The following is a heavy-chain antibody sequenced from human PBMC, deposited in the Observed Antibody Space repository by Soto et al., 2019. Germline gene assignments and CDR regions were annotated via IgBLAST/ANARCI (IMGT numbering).Heavy chain of an antibody. CDR2: IIPIFGTA. Sequence: QVQLVQSGAEVKKPGSSVTVSCKASGGTFSSYTISWVRQAPGQGLEWMGGIIPIFGTANYAQKFQGRVTXTXXXPXCTAYMELSSLRAEDTAVYYCARGNHRWLQLWYFDLWGRGTLVTVSS. J-gene: IGHJ2*01. V-gene: IGHV1-69*05. CDR3: ARGNHRWLQLWYFDL. D-gene: IGHD5-12*01. CDR1: GGTFSSYT.